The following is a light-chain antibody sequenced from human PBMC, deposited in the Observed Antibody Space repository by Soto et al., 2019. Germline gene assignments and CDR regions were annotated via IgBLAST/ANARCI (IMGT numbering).Light chain of an antibody. CDR2: EVN. Sequence: QSLLTQPPSASGSPGQSVAISCTGTSSDVCGYNYFSWYQQHPGKDPKLMIYEVNKRPSGFPDRFSGSKSGNTASLTVSGLQAEDEADYYCSSYAGXSNVVGTGTKVXV. CDR1: SSDVCGYNY. CDR3: SSYAGXSNV. J-gene: IGLJ1*01. V-gene: IGLV2-8*01.